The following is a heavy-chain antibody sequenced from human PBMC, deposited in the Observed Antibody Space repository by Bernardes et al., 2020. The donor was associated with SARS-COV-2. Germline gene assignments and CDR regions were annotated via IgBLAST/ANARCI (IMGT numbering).Heavy chain of an antibody. CDR2: INPNSGGT. Sequence: SVKVSCKASGYTFTGYYMHWVRQAPGQGLEWMGWINPNSGGTNYAQKFQGRVTMTRDTSISTAYMELSRLRSDDTAVYYCARDRITIFGVVIIGSDYYGMDVWGQGTTVTVSS. V-gene: IGHV1-2*02. J-gene: IGHJ6*02. CDR1: GYTFTGYY. CDR3: ARDRITIFGVVIIGSDYYGMDV. D-gene: IGHD3-3*01.